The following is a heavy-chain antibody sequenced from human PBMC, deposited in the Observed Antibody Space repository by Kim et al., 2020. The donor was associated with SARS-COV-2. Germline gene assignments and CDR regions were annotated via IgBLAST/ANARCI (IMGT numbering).Heavy chain of an antibody. D-gene: IGHD2-21*02. Sequence: AQKFQGRVTITADKSTSTAYMELSSLRSEDTAVYYCARGGGIVVVTAFDYWGQGTLVTVSS. V-gene: IGHV1-69*04. J-gene: IGHJ4*02. CDR3: ARGGGIVVVTAFDY.